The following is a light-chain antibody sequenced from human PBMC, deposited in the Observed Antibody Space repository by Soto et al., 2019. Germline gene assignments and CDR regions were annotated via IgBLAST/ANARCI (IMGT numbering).Light chain of an antibody. V-gene: IGLV1-51*01. CDR3: GTWDSSLSAVV. CDR1: NSNIGSNY. J-gene: IGLJ2*01. CDR2: DDN. Sequence: QSVLTQPPSVSAAPGQRVTISCSGSNSNIGSNYVCWYQHLPGTAPKFLIYDDNRRPSGIPDRFSGSKSGTSATLAITGLQTGDEADYYCGTWDSSLSAVVFGGGTKVTVL.